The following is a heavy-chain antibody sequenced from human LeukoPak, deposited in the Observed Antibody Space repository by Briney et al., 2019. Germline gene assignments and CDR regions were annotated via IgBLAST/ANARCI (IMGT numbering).Heavy chain of an antibody. CDR3: ARETSESSGYFDAFDI. D-gene: IGHD3-22*01. CDR1: GDAISSYY. Sequence: PSETLSLTCTVSGDAISSYYWSWIRQSPGKGLEWIGNIYYSGSTNYNPSLKSRVTFSVDTSNDQFSLKLSSVTAADTAVYYCARETSESSGYFDAFDIWGQGTMVTVSS. V-gene: IGHV4-59*01. J-gene: IGHJ3*02. CDR2: IYYSGST.